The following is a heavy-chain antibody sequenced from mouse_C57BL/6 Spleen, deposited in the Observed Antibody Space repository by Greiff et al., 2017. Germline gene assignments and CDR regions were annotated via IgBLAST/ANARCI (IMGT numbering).Heavy chain of an antibody. Sequence: QVQLQQPGAELVMPGASVKLSCKASGYTFTSYWMHWVKQRPGQGLEWIGEIDPSASYTNYTQKFQGKSTLTVDKSYSTAYMQLSSLTSEDSAVYYCARGGSDVVVYAMDDWGQGTSVTVSS. CDR2: IDPSASYT. CDR3: ARGGSDVVVYAMDD. CDR1: GYTFTSYW. D-gene: IGHD1-1*02. J-gene: IGHJ4*01. V-gene: IGHV1-69*01.